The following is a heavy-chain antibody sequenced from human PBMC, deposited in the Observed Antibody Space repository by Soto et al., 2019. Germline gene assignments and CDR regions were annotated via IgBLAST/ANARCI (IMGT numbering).Heavy chain of an antibody. Sequence: QVQLVESGGSVVQPGRSLRLSCAASGFTFSSYGMHWVRQAPGKGLEWVAVIWYDGSNKYYADSVKGRFTISRDNSKNTLYLQMNSLRAEDTAVYYCGRDAGYLLYYFDYWGQGTLVTVSS. CDR3: GRDAGYLLYYFDY. J-gene: IGHJ4*02. V-gene: IGHV3-33*01. D-gene: IGHD1-1*01. CDR1: GFTFSSYG. CDR2: IWYDGSNK.